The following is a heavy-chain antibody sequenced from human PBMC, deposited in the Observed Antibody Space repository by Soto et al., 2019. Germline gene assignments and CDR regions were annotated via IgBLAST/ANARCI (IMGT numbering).Heavy chain of an antibody. Sequence: GGSLRLSCTASGFTFGDYAMSWFRQAPGKGLEWVGFIRSKAYGGTTEYAASVKGRFTISRDDSKSIAYLQMNSLKTEDTAVYYCTRGIERVPSPPFDYWGQGTLVTVSS. V-gene: IGHV3-49*03. CDR3: TRGIERVPSPPFDY. J-gene: IGHJ4*02. CDR2: IRSKAYGGTT. CDR1: GFTFGDYA. D-gene: IGHD2-21*01.